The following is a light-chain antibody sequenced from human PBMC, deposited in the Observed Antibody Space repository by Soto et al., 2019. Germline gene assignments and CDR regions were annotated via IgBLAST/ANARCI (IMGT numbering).Light chain of an antibody. CDR2: YVT. CDR1: SSDVV. V-gene: IGLV2-11*01. J-gene: IGLJ3*02. Sequence: QSVLTQPRSVSGSPGQSVTISCIGTSSDVVSWYQQHPDKAPKLIIYYVTQRPSGVPDRFSASKSGNTAFLTISGLQAEDEADYYCCSSAGGFTWVFGGGTKLTVL. CDR3: CSSAGGFTWV.